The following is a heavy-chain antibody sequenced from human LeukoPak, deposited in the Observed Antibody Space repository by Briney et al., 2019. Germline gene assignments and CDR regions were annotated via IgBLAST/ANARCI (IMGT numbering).Heavy chain of an antibody. D-gene: IGHD4/OR15-4a*01. V-gene: IGHV3-74*01. J-gene: IGHJ4*02. CDR2: INSDGSST. CDR3: AKERDYGPADY. Sequence: PGGSLRLSCAASGFTFSSYWMHWVRQAPGKGLLWVSRINSDGSSTSYADSVKGRFTISRDNARNTLYLQMNSLRAEDTAIYYCAKERDYGPADYWGQGTLVTVSS. CDR1: GFTFSSYW.